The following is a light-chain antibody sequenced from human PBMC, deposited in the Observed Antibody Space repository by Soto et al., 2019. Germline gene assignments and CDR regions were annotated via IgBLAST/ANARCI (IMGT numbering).Light chain of an antibody. CDR1: SSDVG. Sequence: QSALTQPASVSGSPGQSITISCTGISSDVGVSWYQQHPDKAPKLMIYEGSKRPSGVSSRFSGSNSGHTASLAISGLQAEDEADYYCCSYAGTTSVLFGGGTKLTVL. CDR3: CSYAGTTSVL. V-gene: IGLV2-23*01. CDR2: EGS. J-gene: IGLJ2*01.